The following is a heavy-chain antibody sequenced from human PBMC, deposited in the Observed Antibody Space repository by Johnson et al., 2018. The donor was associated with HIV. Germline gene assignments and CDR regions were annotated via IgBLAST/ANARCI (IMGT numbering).Heavy chain of an antibody. Sequence: QVQLVESGGGLVKPGGSLRLSCAASGFTFSDFYMSWIRQAPGKGPEWLSYISSSGSTKYYVESVKGRFTISRDNAKNSLYLQMNSLRVEDTAVYYCSTDRSITFGGVIVSAFDIWGQGTKVTVSS. CDR3: STDRSITFGGVIVSAFDI. CDR1: GFTFSDFY. D-gene: IGHD3-16*02. V-gene: IGHV3-11*04. CDR2: ISSSGSTK. J-gene: IGHJ3*02.